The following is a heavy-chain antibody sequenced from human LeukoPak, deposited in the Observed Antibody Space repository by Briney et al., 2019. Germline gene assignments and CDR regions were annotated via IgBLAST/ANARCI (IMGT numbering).Heavy chain of an antibody. Sequence: PGWSLRLSCAGSGIIFSCCWMSWVRQAPGKGLEWVASINQDGSDKRHADSVKGRFTISRDNAKSSVYLQMNSLRAEDTAVYYCATPKDAVTIFDNWGQGTLVTVSS. CDR3: ATPKDAVTIFDN. CDR2: INQDGSDK. CDR1: GIIFSCCW. V-gene: IGHV3-7*01. J-gene: IGHJ4*02. D-gene: IGHD4-17*01.